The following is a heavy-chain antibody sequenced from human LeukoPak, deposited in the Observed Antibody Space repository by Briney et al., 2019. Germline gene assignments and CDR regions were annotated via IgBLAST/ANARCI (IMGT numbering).Heavy chain of an antibody. J-gene: IGHJ4*02. V-gene: IGHV4-39*01. CDR3: AGLEGYSSSWYGSGFDY. Sequence: SETLSLTCTVSGVSISSSSYYWGWIRQPPGKGLEWIGSIYYSGSTYYNPSLKSRVTISVDTSKNQSSLKLSSVTAADTAVYYCAGLEGYSSSWYGSGFDYWGQGTLVTVSS. CDR1: GVSISSSSYY. CDR2: IYYSGST. D-gene: IGHD6-13*01.